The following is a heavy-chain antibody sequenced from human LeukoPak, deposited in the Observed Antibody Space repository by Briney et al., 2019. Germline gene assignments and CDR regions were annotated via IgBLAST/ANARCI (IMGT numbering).Heavy chain of an antibody. CDR2: MNPNSGNT. CDR3: ARVARYSSSWYWFDP. J-gene: IGHJ5*02. V-gene: IGHV1-8*01. CDR1: GYTFTSYD. Sequence: ASVKVSCKASGYTFTSYDINWVRQATGQGLEWMGWMNPNSGNTGYAQKFQGRVTMTRNTSISTAYMELSSLRTEDTAVYYCARVARYSSSWYWFDPWGQGTLVTVSS. D-gene: IGHD6-13*01.